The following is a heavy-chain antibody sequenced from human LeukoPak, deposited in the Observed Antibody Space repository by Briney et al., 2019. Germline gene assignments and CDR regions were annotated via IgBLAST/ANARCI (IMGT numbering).Heavy chain of an antibody. CDR1: GYIFTCYY. V-gene: IGHV1-2*02. D-gene: IGHD5-12*01. Sequence: ASVKVSCKASGYIFTCYYLHWVGQPPGRGLEWMGWINTNTGGTNSAQKFQGRVTMTSDTSISTAYMELSRLRSDDTDVYYCARFYSGYGNYYYYMDVWGKGTTVTVSS. J-gene: IGHJ6*03. CDR2: INTNTGGT. CDR3: ARFYSGYGNYYYYMDV.